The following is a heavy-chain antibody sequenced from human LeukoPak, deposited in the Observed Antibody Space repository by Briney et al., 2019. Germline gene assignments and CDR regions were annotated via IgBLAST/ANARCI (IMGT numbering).Heavy chain of an antibody. Sequence: PGRSLRPSCAASGFTFSSYAMHWVRQAPGKGLEWVAVISYDGSNKYYADSVKGRFTISRDNSKNTLYLQMNSLRAEDTAVYYCARAFYSSSWFDYWGQGTLVTVSS. CDR1: GFTFSSYA. CDR3: ARAFYSSSWFDY. CDR2: ISYDGSNK. V-gene: IGHV3-30-3*01. J-gene: IGHJ4*02. D-gene: IGHD6-13*01.